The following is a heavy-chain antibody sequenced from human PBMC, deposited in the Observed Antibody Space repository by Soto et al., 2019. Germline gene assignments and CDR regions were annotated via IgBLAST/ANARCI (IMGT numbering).Heavy chain of an antibody. CDR3: ARPATIRVSGWFDP. Sequence: GGSLRLSCAASGFTFSSYSMNWVRQAPGKGLEWVSYISSSSTIYYADSVKGRFTISRDNAKNSLYLQMNSLRAEDTAVYYCARPATIRVSGWFDPWGQGTLVTVSS. V-gene: IGHV3-48*01. CDR1: GFTFSSYS. CDR2: ISSSSTI. J-gene: IGHJ5*02. D-gene: IGHD5-12*01.